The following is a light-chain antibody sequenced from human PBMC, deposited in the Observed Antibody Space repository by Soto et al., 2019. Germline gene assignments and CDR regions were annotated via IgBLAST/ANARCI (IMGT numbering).Light chain of an antibody. CDR3: QQRSNWPIT. Sequence: IVLTQSPATLSLSPGERATLSCRASQSVSSYLAWYQQKPGQAPRLLIYGASSRATGIPDRFSGSGSGTDFTLTISRLEPEDFAVYYCQQRSNWPITFGQGTRLEIK. CDR1: QSVSSY. CDR2: GAS. V-gene: IGKV3-11*01. J-gene: IGKJ5*01.